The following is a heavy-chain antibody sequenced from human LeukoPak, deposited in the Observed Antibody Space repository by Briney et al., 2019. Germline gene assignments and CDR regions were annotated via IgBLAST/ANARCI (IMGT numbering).Heavy chain of an antibody. V-gene: IGHV1-69*05. D-gene: IGHD6-13*01. CDR3: ARADSSSYNWYFDY. CDR2: IIPIFGTT. CDR1: GGTFRNYA. Sequence: GASVKVSCKASGGTFRNYAISWVRQAPGQGLEWMGGIIPIFGTTNPAQKFQGRVTITRDTSASSAYMELSSLRSEDTAVYYCARADSSSYNWYFDYWGQGTLVTVSS. J-gene: IGHJ4*02.